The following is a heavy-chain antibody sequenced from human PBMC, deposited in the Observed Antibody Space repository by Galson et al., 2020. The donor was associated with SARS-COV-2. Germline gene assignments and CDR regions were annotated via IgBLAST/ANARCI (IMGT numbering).Heavy chain of an antibody. CDR2: ITGSGGST. V-gene: IGHV3-23*01. Sequence: GGSLRLSCAASGFTFSSYAMSWVRQAPGKGLEWVSTITGSGGSTFYADSVKGRLTISRDNSKNTLHLQMNSLRAGDTAVYYCARREGIQLWWEYFQCWGQGILVTVSS. CDR1: GFTFSSYA. J-gene: IGHJ1*01. CDR3: ARREGIQLWWEYFQC. D-gene: IGHD5-18*01.